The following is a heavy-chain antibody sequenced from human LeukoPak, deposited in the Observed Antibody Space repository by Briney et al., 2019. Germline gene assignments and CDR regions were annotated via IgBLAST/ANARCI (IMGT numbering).Heavy chain of an antibody. CDR2: IYTSGST. CDR1: GGSLSSGSYY. Sequence: SETLSLTCTVSGGSLSSGSYYWSWIRQPAGKGLEWIGRIYTSGSTNYNPSLKSRVTISVDTSKNQFSLKLSSVTAADTAVYYCARDRSSSWTGDAFDIWGQGTMVTVSS. CDR3: ARDRSSSWTGDAFDI. J-gene: IGHJ3*02. D-gene: IGHD6-13*01. V-gene: IGHV4-61*02.